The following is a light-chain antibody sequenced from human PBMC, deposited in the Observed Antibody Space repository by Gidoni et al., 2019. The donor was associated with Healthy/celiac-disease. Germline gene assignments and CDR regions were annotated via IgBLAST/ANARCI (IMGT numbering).Light chain of an antibody. CDR1: QSISSY. J-gene: IGKJ4*01. CDR3: QQRSNWPPLT. CDR2: AAS. V-gene: IGKV3-11*01. Sequence: EIALTQSPATLSLSPGDRATLSCRASQSISSYLAWYQQKPGQAPRLLIYAASNRATGIPARFSSSGSGTDFTLTISSLEPEDFAVYYCQQRSNWPPLTFGGGTKVEIK.